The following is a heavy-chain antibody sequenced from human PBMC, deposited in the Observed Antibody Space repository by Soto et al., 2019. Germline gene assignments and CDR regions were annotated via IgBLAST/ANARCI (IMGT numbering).Heavy chain of an antibody. CDR3: AKDSDFWSGYYFRFPDY. J-gene: IGHJ4*02. V-gene: IGHV3-30*18. Sequence: GGSLRLSCAASGFTFSSYGMHWVRQAPGKGLEWVAVISYDGSNKYYADSVKGRFTISRDNSKNTLYLQMNSLRAEDTAVYYCAKDSDFWSGYYFRFPDYWGQGTLVTVSS. CDR2: ISYDGSNK. D-gene: IGHD3-3*01. CDR1: GFTFSSYG.